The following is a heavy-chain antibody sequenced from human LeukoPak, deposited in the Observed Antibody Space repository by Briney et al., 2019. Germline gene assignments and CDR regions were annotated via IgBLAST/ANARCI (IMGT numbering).Heavy chain of an antibody. V-gene: IGHV3-30*04. Sequence: PGGSLRLSCAASGFTFSSYAMHWVSQAPGKGLEWVAVISYDGSNKYYADSVKGRFTISRDNSKNTLYLQMNSLRAEDTGVYYCARDVDIVATIFDFYPWGQGTLVNVSS. CDR3: ARDVDIVATIFDFYP. D-gene: IGHD5-12*01. CDR2: ISYDGSNK. J-gene: IGHJ5*02. CDR1: GFTFSSYA.